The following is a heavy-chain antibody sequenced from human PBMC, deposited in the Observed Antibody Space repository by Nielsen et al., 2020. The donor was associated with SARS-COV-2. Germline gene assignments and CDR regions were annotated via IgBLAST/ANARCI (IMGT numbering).Heavy chain of an antibody. CDR2: MTGDSRTI. V-gene: IGHV3-48*01. J-gene: IGHJ4*02. CDR3: TRSVEYYFDS. Sequence: GESLKISCAASGFTFSIYSMNWVRQAPGKGLEWIAYMTGDSRTIYYAASVKGRFTISRDNARNSLSLQMNSLRAEDTALYYCTRSVEYYFDSWGQGILVTVSS. CDR1: GFTFSIYS.